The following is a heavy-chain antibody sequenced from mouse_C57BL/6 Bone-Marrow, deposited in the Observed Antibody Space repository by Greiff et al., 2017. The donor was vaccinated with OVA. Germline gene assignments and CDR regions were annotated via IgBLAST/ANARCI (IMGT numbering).Heavy chain of an antibody. CDR1: GFTFSSYG. CDR2: ISSGGSYT. Sequence: EVQVVESGGDLVKPGGSLKLSCAASGFTFSSYGMSWVRQTPDKRLEWVATISSGGSYTYYPDSVKGRFTISRDNAKNTLYLQMSSLRSEDTAMDYCARPLYGNYDYWGQGTTLTVSS. D-gene: IGHD2-1*01. J-gene: IGHJ2*01. CDR3: ARPLYGNYDY. V-gene: IGHV5-6*01.